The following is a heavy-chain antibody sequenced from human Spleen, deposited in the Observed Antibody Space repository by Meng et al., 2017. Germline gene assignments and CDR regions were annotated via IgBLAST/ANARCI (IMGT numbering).Heavy chain of an antibody. CDR3: ARGRNTQQWLVGRKVTDY. Sequence: QVQLQQWGAGLVKPSATLSLTCAVYGGSFSGYYWSWIRQPPGKGLEWIGEINHSGSTNYNPSLKSRVTISVDTSKNQFSLKLSSVTAADTAVYYCARGRNTQQWLVGRKVTDYWGQGTLVTVSS. J-gene: IGHJ4*02. CDR2: INHSGST. D-gene: IGHD6-19*01. CDR1: GGSFSGYY. V-gene: IGHV4-34*01.